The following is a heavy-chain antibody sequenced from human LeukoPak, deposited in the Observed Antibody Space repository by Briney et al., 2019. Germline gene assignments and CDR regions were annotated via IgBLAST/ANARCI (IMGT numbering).Heavy chain of an antibody. CDR3: ARAGELGQLGRSGSYLY. D-gene: IGHD1-26*01. CDR1: GGTFSSYA. Sequence: SVKVSCKASGGTFSSYAISWVRQAPGQGPEWMGGIIPIFGTANYAQKFQGRVTITTDESTSTAYMELSSLRSEDTAVYYCARAGELGQLGRSGSYLYWGQGTLVTVSS. V-gene: IGHV1-69*05. CDR2: IIPIFGTA. J-gene: IGHJ4*02.